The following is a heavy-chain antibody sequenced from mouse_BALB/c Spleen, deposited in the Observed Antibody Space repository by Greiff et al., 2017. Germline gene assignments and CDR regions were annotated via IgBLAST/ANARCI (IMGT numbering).Heavy chain of an antibody. CDR3: ARNPVNWYFDV. CDR1: GFTFSSYA. J-gene: IGHJ1*01. CDR2: ISSGGSYT. Sequence: DVHLVESGGGLVKPGGSLKLSCAASGFTFSSYAMSWVRQSPEKRLEWVAEISSGGSYTYYPDTVTGRFTISRDNAKNTLYLEMSSLRSEDTAMYYCARNPVNWYFDVWGAGTTVTVSS. V-gene: IGHV5-9-4*01.